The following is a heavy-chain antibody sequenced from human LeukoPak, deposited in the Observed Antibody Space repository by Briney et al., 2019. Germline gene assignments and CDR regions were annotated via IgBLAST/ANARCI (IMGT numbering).Heavy chain of an antibody. CDR3: ARGLYGDYVYYYYYMDV. D-gene: IGHD4-17*01. V-gene: IGHV1-8*03. CDR1: GYTFTKYD. CDR2: MNPGSGNA. J-gene: IGHJ6*03. Sequence: ASVKVTCRASGYTFTKYDMNWLRQATGQGLEWMGWMNPGSGNAGYAQKFQGRVTITRNTSISTAYMELSSLRSEDTAVYYCARGLYGDYVYYYYYMDVWGKGTTVTVSS.